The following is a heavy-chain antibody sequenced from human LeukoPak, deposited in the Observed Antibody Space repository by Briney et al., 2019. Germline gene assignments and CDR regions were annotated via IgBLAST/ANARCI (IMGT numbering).Heavy chain of an antibody. Sequence: PGGSLRLSCAASGFTFTTYWMAWVRQAPGKGLEWVASIKQDGNEKYYVDSVKGRFTISRDNAKNSLYLQMNSLRAEDTALYYCAKDMGYYYGSGSLYYFDYWGQGTLVTVSS. D-gene: IGHD3-10*01. J-gene: IGHJ4*02. V-gene: IGHV3-7*03. CDR1: GFTFTTYW. CDR3: AKDMGYYYGSGSLYYFDY. CDR2: IKQDGNEK.